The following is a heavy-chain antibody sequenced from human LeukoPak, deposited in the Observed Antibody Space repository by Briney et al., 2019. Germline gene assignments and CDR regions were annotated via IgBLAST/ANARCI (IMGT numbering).Heavy chain of an antibody. CDR2: ISAYNGNT. J-gene: IGHJ4*02. CDR3: ARATTVTTDPPFDY. D-gene: IGHD4-11*01. V-gene: IGHV1-18*01. CDR1: GYTFTSYG. Sequence: ASVKVSCKASGYTFTSYGISWVRQAPGQGLEWMGWISAYNGNTNYAQKLQGRVTMTTDTSTSTAYMELRSLRSDNTAVYYCARATTVTTDPPFDYWGQGTLVTVSS.